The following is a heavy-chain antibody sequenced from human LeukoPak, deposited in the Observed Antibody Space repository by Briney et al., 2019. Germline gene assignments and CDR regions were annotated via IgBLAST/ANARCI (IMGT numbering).Heavy chain of an antibody. CDR3: AKDLPIVVVVAATPSFDY. V-gene: IGHV3-23*01. J-gene: IGHJ4*02. Sequence: PGGSLRLSCAASGFTFSSYAMSWVRQAPGKGLEWVSAISGSGGSTYYAASVKGRFTISRDNSKNTLYLQMNSLRAEDTAVYYCAKDLPIVVVVAATPSFDYWGQGTLVTVSS. CDR1: GFTFSSYA. CDR2: ISGSGGST. D-gene: IGHD2-15*01.